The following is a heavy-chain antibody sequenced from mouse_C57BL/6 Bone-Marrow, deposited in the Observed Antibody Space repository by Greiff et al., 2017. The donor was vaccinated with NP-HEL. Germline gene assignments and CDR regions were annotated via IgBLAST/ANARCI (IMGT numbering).Heavy chain of an antibody. J-gene: IGHJ1*03. CDR1: GYTFTDYN. D-gene: IGHD2-2*01. Sequence: EVQLQQSGPELVKPGASVKMSCKASGYTFTDYNMHWVKQSHGKSLEWIGYINPNNGGTSYNQKFKGKATLTVNKSSSTAYMELRSLTSEDSAVYYCARWWLRRGSYWYFDVWGTGTTVTVSS. CDR2: INPNNGGT. V-gene: IGHV1-22*01. CDR3: ARWWLRRGSYWYFDV.